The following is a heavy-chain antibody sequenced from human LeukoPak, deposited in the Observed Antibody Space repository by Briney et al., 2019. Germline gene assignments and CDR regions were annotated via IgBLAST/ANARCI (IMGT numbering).Heavy chain of an antibody. V-gene: IGHV3-48*04. Sequence: GGSLRLSCAASGFTFSSYRMNWVRQAPGKGLEWVSYISSSSSTIYYADSVKGRFTISRANAKNSLYLQMNSLRAEDTALYYCARDWYNLAWGRSFDYWGQGTQVTVSS. D-gene: IGHD1-14*01. CDR3: ARDWYNLAWGRSFDY. CDR1: GFTFSSYR. CDR2: ISSSSSTI. J-gene: IGHJ4*02.